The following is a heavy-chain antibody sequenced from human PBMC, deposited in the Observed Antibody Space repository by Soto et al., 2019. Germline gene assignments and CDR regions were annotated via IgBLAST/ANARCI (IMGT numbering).Heavy chain of an antibody. CDR2: IIPIFGTA. V-gene: IGHV1-69*13. J-gene: IGHJ6*02. Sequence: SVKVSCKASGGTFSSYAISWVRQAPGQGLEWMGGIIPIFGTANYAQKFQGRVTITADESTSTAYMELSSLRSEDTAVYYCARMYCSGGSCYPDYYYGMDVWGQGTAVTVSS. CDR3: ARMYCSGGSCYPDYYYGMDV. CDR1: GGTFSSYA. D-gene: IGHD2-15*01.